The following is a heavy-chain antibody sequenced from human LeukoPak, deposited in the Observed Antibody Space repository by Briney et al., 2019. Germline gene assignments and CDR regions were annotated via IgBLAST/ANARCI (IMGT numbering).Heavy chain of an antibody. V-gene: IGHV4-59*01. D-gene: IGHD3-22*01. CDR3: ARAYDSSGYYLSYFDY. Sequence: PSETLSLTCTVSGGSISSYYWSWIRQPPGKGLEWIGYIYYSGSTNYNPSLKSRVTISVDTSKNRFSLKLSSVTAADTAVYYCARAYDSSGYYLSYFDYWGQGTLVTVSS. CDR2: IYYSGST. CDR1: GGSISSYY. J-gene: IGHJ4*02.